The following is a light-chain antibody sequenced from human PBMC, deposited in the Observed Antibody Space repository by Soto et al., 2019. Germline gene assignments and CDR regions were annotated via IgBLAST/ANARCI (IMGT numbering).Light chain of an antibody. V-gene: IGLV3-21*02. J-gene: IGLJ1*01. CDR1: NIGGKT. Sequence: SYELTQPPSVSVAPGQTATITCGGDNIGGKTVHWYHQKPGQAPVLVVTEDRDRPSGIPARFSASTSGTTATLTVSGVEAGDEADYFCQVWDRIRDSVIFGGGTKVTVL. CDR2: EDR. CDR3: QVWDRIRDSVI.